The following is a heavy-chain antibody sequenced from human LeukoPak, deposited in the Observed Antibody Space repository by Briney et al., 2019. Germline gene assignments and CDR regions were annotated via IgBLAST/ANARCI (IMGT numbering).Heavy chain of an antibody. CDR1: GFTFGDYA. V-gene: IGHV3-49*04. CDR2: IRSKIYGGTP. Sequence: GSLRLSCTASGFTFGDYAMTWVRQAPGKGLEWVSFIRSKIYGGTPEYAASVKGRFTISRDDSKGVAYLQMNSLKTEDTAVYYCTRDQTPYYWGQGTLVTVSS. CDR3: TRDQTPYY. J-gene: IGHJ4*02.